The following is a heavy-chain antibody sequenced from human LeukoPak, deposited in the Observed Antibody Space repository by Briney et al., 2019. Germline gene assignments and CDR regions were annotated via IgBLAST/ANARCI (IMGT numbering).Heavy chain of an antibody. CDR1: GGSISSYY. V-gene: IGHV4-59*01. J-gene: IGHJ2*01. Sequence: SETLSLTCTVPGGSISSYYWSWIRQPPGKGLEWIGYIYYSGSTNYNPSLKSRVTISVHTSKNQFSLKLSSVTAADTAVYYCARGEMTTVTPDWYFDLWGRGTLVTVSS. CDR2: IYYSGST. D-gene: IGHD4-17*01. CDR3: ARGEMTTVTPDWYFDL.